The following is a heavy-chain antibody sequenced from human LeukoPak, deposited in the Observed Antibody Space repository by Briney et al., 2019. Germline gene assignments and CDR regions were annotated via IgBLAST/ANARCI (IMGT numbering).Heavy chain of an antibody. CDR1: GFTFSSYE. V-gene: IGHV3-48*03. J-gene: IGHJ3*02. Sequence: GGSLRLSCAASGFTFSSYEMNWVRRAPGKGLEWVSYISSSGSTIYYADSVKGRFTISRDNAKNSLYLQMNSLRSEDTAVYYCARHTTGYNSPRDSFNIWGQGTMVTVSS. CDR3: ARHTTGYNSPRDSFNI. CDR2: ISSSGSTI. D-gene: IGHD1-1*01.